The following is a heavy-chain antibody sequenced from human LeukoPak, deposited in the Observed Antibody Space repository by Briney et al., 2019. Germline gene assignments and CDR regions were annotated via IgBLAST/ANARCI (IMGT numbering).Heavy chain of an antibody. J-gene: IGHJ4*02. V-gene: IGHV3-48*03. CDR2: ISSSGSTI. CDR1: GSTFSTYE. D-gene: IGHD3-16*01. CDR3: ARLLGGSYFDY. Sequence: GGSLRLSCAASGSTFSTYEMNWVRQAPGKGLDWVSYISSSGSTIYYADSVKGRFTISRDNAKNSLFLQMNSLRAEDSAVYYCARLLGGSYFDYWGQGTLVTVSS.